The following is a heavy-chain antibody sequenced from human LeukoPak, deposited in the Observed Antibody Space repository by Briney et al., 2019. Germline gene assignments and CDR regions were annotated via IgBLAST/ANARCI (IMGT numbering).Heavy chain of an antibody. D-gene: IGHD3-10*01. Sequence: GGSLRLSCTASGFTITNYWVHWVRQAPGKGLVWVSHINGAGSTTTYVDSVKGRFTISRDDAKNTVYLQMNSLRAEDTAVYYCARDRWFSMDVWGKGTTVTVAS. V-gene: IGHV3-74*03. CDR1: GFTITNYW. CDR2: INGAGSTT. J-gene: IGHJ6*04. CDR3: ARDRWFSMDV.